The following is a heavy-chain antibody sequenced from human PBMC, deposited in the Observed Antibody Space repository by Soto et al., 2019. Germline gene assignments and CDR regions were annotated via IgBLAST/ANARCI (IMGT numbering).Heavy chain of an antibody. J-gene: IGHJ4*02. CDR2: ISGSGDST. CDR3: ARRGPGTYFDY. CDR1: GVTFSSYA. Sequence: EVQLLDSGGGLVQPGGSLRLSCAASGVTFSSYAMNWVRQAPGKGLEWVSVISGSGDSTYYADSVKGRFTISRDNSKNPLYLQMNSLRTEDTAVYYCARRGPGTYFDYWGQGTLVTVSS. D-gene: IGHD6-13*01. V-gene: IGHV3-23*01.